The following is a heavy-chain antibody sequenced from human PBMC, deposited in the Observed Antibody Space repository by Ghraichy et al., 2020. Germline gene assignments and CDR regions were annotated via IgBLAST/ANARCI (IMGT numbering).Heavy chain of an antibody. Sequence: SQTLSLTCTVSGGSISSYYWSWIRQPPGKGLEWIGYIYYSGSTNYNPSLKSRVTISVDTSKNQFSLKLSSVTAADTAVYYCARDDYGDYAYDYWGQGTLVTVSS. CDR3: ARDDYGDYAYDY. D-gene: IGHD4-17*01. CDR1: GGSISSYY. CDR2: IYYSGST. J-gene: IGHJ4*02. V-gene: IGHV4-59*01.